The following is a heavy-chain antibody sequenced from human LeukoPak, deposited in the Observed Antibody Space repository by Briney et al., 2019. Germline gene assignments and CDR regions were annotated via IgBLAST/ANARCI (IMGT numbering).Heavy chain of an antibody. Sequence: PSETLSLTCTVSGASISTGYYYWTWFRNPPGKGLEWFAGLHPTGSTYYNPSLKSRLSISVGTSKNQFSLRLSSVTVAGTAVYYCVRDRGDYSGDPGYFEYWGQGILVTVSS. J-gene: IGHJ4*02. CDR1: GASISTGYYY. V-gene: IGHV4-31*03. CDR3: VRDRGDYSGDPGYFEY. CDR2: LHPTGST. D-gene: IGHD4-23*01.